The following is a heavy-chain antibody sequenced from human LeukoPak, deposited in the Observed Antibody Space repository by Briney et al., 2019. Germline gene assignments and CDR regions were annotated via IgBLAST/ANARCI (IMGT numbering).Heavy chain of an antibody. Sequence: ASVKVSCKASGYTFTGYYMHWVRQAPGQGLEWMGWINPNSGGTNYAQKFQGRVTMTRDTSISTAYMEPSRLRSDDTAVYYCGRDENWFDPWGQGTLVTASS. J-gene: IGHJ5*02. V-gene: IGHV1-2*02. CDR1: GYTFTGYY. CDR2: INPNSGGT. CDR3: GRDENWFDP.